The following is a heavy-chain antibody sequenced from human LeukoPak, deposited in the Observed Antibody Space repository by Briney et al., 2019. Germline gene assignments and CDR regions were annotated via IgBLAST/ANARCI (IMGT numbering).Heavy chain of an antibody. CDR2: INPSGGST. CDR1: GYSLTTYY. CDR3: ASVYLYGMDV. J-gene: IGHJ6*02. D-gene: IGHD2-8*01. V-gene: IGHV1-46*01. Sequence: GASVKVSCKASGYSLTTYYMHWVRQAPGQGLEWMAIINPSGGSTNYAQKFQGRVTMTRDTPTNTVYMELSSLRTEDTAVYYCASVYLYGMDVWGQGTTDTVSS.